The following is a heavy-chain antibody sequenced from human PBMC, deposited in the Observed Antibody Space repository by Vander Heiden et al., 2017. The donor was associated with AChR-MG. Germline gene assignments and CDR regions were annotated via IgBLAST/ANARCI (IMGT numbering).Heavy chain of an antibody. Sequence: QVQLVESGGGGVQPGRSLRLSCAASGFTFSSYGMHWVRQAPGKGLEWVAVISYDGSNKYYADSVKGRFTISRDNSKNTLYLQMNSLRAEDTAVYYCANGFSGWPQKYYFDYWGQGTLVTVSS. V-gene: IGHV3-30*18. CDR2: ISYDGSNK. D-gene: IGHD6-19*01. CDR1: GFTFSSYG. J-gene: IGHJ4*02. CDR3: ANGFSGWPQKYYFDY.